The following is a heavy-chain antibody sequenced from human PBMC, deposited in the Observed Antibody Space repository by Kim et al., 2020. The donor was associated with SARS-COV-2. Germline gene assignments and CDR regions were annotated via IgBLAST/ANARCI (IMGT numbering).Heavy chain of an antibody. V-gene: IGHV4-34*01. Sequence: SETLSLTRAVYGGSFSGYYWSWIRQPPGKGLEWIGEINHSGSTNYNPSLKSRVTISVDTSKNQFSLKLSSVTAADTAVYYCARAHNLGGMDVWGQGTTVTVSS. CDR1: GGSFSGYY. J-gene: IGHJ6*02. D-gene: IGHD7-27*01. CDR2: INHSGST. CDR3: ARAHNLGGMDV.